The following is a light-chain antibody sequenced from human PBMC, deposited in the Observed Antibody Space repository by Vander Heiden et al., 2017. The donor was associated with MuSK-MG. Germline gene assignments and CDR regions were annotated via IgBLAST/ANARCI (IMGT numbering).Light chain of an antibody. Sequence: EIALTQSPASLSLSPGASATLSCRASQSVSSYLAWYQQKPGQAPRLLIDDASNRATGIPARFSGSGSGTDFTLTISSLEPEDFAVYYCQQRSNWPPLTFGGGTKVEIK. CDR1: QSVSSY. J-gene: IGKJ4*01. V-gene: IGKV3-11*01. CDR2: DAS. CDR3: QQRSNWPPLT.